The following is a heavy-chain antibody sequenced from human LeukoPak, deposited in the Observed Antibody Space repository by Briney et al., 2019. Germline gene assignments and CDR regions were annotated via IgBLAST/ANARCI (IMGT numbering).Heavy chain of an antibody. Sequence: GGSLRLSCTASGXTFSSSWMNWVRRAPGKGQEWVANIKRDGSEKNYVDSVKGRFTISWDNAKSALSLQMNSLRAEDTAVYYCAREKWLYTNGGGQGTLVTVAS. D-gene: IGHD2-8*01. CDR2: IKRDGSEK. CDR3: AREKWLYTNG. CDR1: GXTFSSSW. V-gene: IGHV3-7*05. J-gene: IGHJ1*01.